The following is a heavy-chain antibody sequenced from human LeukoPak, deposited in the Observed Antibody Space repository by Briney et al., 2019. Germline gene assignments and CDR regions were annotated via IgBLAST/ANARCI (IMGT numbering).Heavy chain of an antibody. D-gene: IGHD7-27*01. Sequence: SVKVSCKASGGTFSSYAISWVRQAPGQGLERMGGIIPIFGTANYAQKFQGRVTITTDESTSTAYMELSSLGSEDTAVYYCARTETGDAFDYWGQGTLVTVSS. V-gene: IGHV1-69*05. CDR2: IIPIFGTA. J-gene: IGHJ4*02. CDR3: ARTETGDAFDY. CDR1: GGTFSSYA.